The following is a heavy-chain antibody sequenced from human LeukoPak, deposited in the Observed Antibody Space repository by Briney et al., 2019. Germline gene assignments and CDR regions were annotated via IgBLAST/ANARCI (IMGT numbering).Heavy chain of an antibody. CDR2: IHFSGST. D-gene: IGHD6-19*01. CDR1: GGSISRYY. V-gene: IGHV4-59*01. CDR3: ARGQWLEYDAFDI. J-gene: IGHJ3*02. Sequence: SETLSLTCTVSGGSISRYYWSWMRQPPGKGLEWIGYIHFSGSTSYNPSLKCRVTISVDTSKNQFSLNLSSVTAADTAVYYCARGQWLEYDAFDIWGQGTMVTVSS.